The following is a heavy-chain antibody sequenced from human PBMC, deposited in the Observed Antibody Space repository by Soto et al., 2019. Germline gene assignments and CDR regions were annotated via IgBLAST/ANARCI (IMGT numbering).Heavy chain of an antibody. D-gene: IGHD6-19*01. J-gene: IGHJ4*02. CDR1: GYTFTNYG. CDR2: ISAYNGNT. V-gene: IGHV1-18*04. CDR3: ARDVGIAVAGTVPVDY. Sequence: QVQLVQSGAEVKKPGASVKVYCKASGYTFTNYGISWVRQAPGQGLERMGWISAYNGNTNYAQKLQGRVTMTTNTSTSTVYMELGSLRADDTAVYDCARDVGIAVAGTVPVDYRGQGTLVAVAS.